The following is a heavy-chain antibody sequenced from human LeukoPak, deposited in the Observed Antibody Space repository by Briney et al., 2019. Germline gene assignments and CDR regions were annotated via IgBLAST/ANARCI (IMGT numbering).Heavy chain of an antibody. J-gene: IGHJ3*02. CDR2: ISWHSGSI. CDR3: AKRMSSEGDAFDI. V-gene: IGHV3-9*01. CDR1: GFTFDDYA. D-gene: IGHD2-15*01. Sequence: PGGSLRLSCAASGFTFDDYATHWVRQVPGKGMEWVSGISWHSGSIGYADSVKGRFTISRDNAKNPLYLQMNSLRAEDTALYYCAKRMSSEGDAFDIWGQGTMVTVSS.